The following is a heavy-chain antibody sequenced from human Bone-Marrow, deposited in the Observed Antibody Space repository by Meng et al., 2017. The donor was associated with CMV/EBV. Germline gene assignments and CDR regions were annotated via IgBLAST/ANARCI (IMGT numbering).Heavy chain of an antibody. CDR2: ISWNSGSI. D-gene: IGHD3-10*01. J-gene: IGHJ6*02. Sequence: SLKISCAASGFTFDDYAMHWVRQAPGKGLEWVSGISWNSGSIGYADSVKGRFTISRDNSKNTLYLQMNSLRAEDTAVYYCARVPRGSARISYYYGMDVWGQGTTVTVSS. V-gene: IGHV3-9*01. CDR3: ARVPRGSARISYYYGMDV. CDR1: GFTFDDYA.